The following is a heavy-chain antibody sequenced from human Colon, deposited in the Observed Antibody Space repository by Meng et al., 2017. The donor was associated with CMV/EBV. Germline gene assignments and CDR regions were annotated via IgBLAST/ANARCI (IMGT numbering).Heavy chain of an antibody. CDR1: GYTFTSYG. CDR2: ISAYNGNT. D-gene: IGHD2-2*02. CDR3: ARDSPGCSSTSCYRSVGRYYYGMDV. Sequence: ASVKVSCKASGYTFTSYGISWVRQAPGQGLEWMGWISAYNGNTNYAQKLQGRVTMTTETSTSTAYMELRSLRSDDTAVYYCARDSPGCSSTSCYRSVGRYYYGMDVWGQGTTVTVSS. V-gene: IGHV1-18*01. J-gene: IGHJ6*02.